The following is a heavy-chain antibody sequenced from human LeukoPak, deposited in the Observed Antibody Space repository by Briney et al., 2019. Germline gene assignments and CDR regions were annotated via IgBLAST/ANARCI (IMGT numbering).Heavy chain of an antibody. CDR3: ARDSYGMDV. Sequence: PGGSLRLSCAASGFSFSDYYMSWVRQAPGKGLEWVATIKQDGSQINYVDSVKGRFTLSRDNAKNSLYLQMNSLRAEDTAVYYCARDSYGMDVWGQGTTVTVSS. V-gene: IGHV3-7*01. J-gene: IGHJ6*02. CDR2: IKQDGSQI. CDR1: GFSFSDYY.